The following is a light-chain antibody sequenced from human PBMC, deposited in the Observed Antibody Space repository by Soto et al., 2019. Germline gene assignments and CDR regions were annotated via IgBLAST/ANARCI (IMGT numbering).Light chain of an antibody. V-gene: IGLV2-23*01. CDR2: EGS. J-gene: IGLJ1*01. CDR1: SSDVGSYNL. CDR3: CSYAGSSTFYV. Sequence: QSALTQPASVSGSPGQSITISCTGTSSDVGSYNLVSWYQQHPGKAPKLMIYEGSKRPSGVSNRFSGSKSGNTASLTISGLQAEDEAAYYCCSYAGSSTFYVFGTGTKLTVL.